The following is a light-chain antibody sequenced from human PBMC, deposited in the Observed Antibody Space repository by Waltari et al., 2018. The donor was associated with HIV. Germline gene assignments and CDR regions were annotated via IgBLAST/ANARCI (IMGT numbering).Light chain of an antibody. CDR1: SSNIGAGHD. J-gene: IGLJ2*01. Sequence: QSVLTQPPSVSGAPGQRVTIPCTGSSSNIGAGHDIHWYQQLPGTAPTLLIYGSGHRPSGVPCRFAVSKSGTSASLAITGLQAEDEADYYCQSYDSSLTGSVFGGGTKLTVL. V-gene: IGLV1-40*01. CDR3: QSYDSSLTGSV. CDR2: GSG.